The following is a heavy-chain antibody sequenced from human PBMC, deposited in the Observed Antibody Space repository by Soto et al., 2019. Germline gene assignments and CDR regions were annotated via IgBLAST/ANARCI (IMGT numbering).Heavy chain of an antibody. CDR1: VGSISSGAYY. CDR2: IFHSWST. D-gene: IGHD2-8*02. J-gene: IGHJ4*02. CDR3: ARDRESSVYWYYFEF. Sequence: PSETLSLTCTVSVGSISSGAYYLSWIRQRPGKGLEWIAYIFHSWSTYYNPSLKSRVIISMDTSKNQFSLKLNSVTSADTAVYYCARDRESSVYWYYFEFWGQGTTVTVSS. V-gene: IGHV4-31*02.